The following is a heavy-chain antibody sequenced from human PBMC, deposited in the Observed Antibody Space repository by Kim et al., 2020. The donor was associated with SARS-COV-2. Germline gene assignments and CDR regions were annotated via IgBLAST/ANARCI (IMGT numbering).Heavy chain of an antibody. J-gene: IGHJ5*02. CDR3: ARTKRITIFGVVQWFDP. D-gene: IGHD3-3*01. Sequence: LKSRVTISVGPSKNQFSLKLSSVTAADTAVYYCARTKRITIFGVVQWFDPWGQGTLVTVSS. V-gene: IGHV4-30-2*05.